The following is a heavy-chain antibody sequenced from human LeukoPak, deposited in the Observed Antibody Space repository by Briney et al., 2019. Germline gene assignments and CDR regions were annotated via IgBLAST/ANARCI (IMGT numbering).Heavy chain of an antibody. Sequence: SGGSLRLSCAASGFTFTTAWMSWVRQAPGKGLEWVARIKSRPDGGAADYAAPVKGRFAISRDDSKDTLYLQMNSLKTEDTAVYFCTRGGSAFDHWGQGALVTLSS. CDR3: TRGGSAFDH. CDR1: GFTFTTAW. J-gene: IGHJ4*02. V-gene: IGHV3-15*01. D-gene: IGHD2-15*01. CDR2: IKSRPDGGAA.